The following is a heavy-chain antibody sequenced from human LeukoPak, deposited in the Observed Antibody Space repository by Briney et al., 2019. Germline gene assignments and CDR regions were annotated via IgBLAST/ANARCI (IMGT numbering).Heavy chain of an antibody. CDR1: RFTFSSYA. CDR2: INQGGSEK. Sequence: PGGSLRLSCAASRFTFSSYAMHWVRQAPGKGLEWVANINQGGSEKDYVDSVKGRFTISRDNAKNSLFLQMNSLRAEDTALYYCVPHYFDSSGYYHGYWGQGTLVTVSS. CDR3: VPHYFDSSGYYHGY. D-gene: IGHD3-22*01. J-gene: IGHJ4*02. V-gene: IGHV3-7*01.